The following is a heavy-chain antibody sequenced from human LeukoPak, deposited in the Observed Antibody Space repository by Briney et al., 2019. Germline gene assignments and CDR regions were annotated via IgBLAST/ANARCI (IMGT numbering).Heavy chain of an antibody. V-gene: IGHV4-59*01. J-gene: IGHJ5*02. D-gene: IGHD3-10*01. CDR2: ISNKGKT. Sequence: SETLSLTCTVSGGSISDYYWIWIRQPPRKGLEWVGHISNKGKTNYSPSLNSRVTISVDKSRNQFSLNLSSATAADTAVYYCAREYYSLSGRNWFDPWGQGTLVTVSS. CDR3: AREYYSLSGRNWFDP. CDR1: GGSISDYY.